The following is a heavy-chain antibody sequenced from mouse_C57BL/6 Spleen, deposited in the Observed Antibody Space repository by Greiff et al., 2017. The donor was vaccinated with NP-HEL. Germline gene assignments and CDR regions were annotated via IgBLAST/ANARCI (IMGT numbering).Heavy chain of an antibody. J-gene: IGHJ1*03. CDR2: INPGSGGT. CDR1: GYAFTNYL. D-gene: IGHD1-1*01. Sequence: QVQLKQSGAELVRPGTSVKVSCKASGYAFTNYLIEWVKQRPGQGLEWIGVINPGSGGTNYNEKFKGKATLTADKSSSTAYLQLSSLTSEDSAVYFCARTPDYYGSSYWYVDVWGTGTTVTVSS. V-gene: IGHV1-54*01. CDR3: ARTPDYYGSSYWYVDV.